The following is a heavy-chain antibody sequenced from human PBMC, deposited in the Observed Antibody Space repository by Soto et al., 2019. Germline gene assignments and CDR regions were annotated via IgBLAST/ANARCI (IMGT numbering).Heavy chain of an antibody. V-gene: IGHV4-34*01. CDR3: ARGSRGYYYGSGSSPFPHWFDP. CDR2: INHSGST. J-gene: IGHJ5*02. CDR1: GGSFSGYY. D-gene: IGHD3-10*01. Sequence: TSETLSLTCAVYGGSFSGYYWSWIRQPPGKGLEWIGEINHSGSTNYNPSLKSRVTISVDTSKNQFSLKLSSVTAADTAVYYCARGSRGYYYGSGSSPFPHWFDPWGQGTLVTVSS.